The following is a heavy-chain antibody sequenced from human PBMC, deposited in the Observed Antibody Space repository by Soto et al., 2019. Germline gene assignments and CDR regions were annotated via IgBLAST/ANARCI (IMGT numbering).Heavy chain of an antibody. Sequence: GGSLRLSCAASGFTFSSYSMNWVRQAPGKGLEWVSYISSSSSTIYYADSVKGRFTSSRDNAKNSLYLQMNSLRDEDTAVYYCARACTYCGGNPLYYNYGMDVWGQGTTVTVSS. D-gene: IGHD2-21*01. CDR1: GFTFSSYS. V-gene: IGHV3-48*02. CDR2: ISSSSSTI. CDR3: ARACTYCGGNPLYYNYGMDV. J-gene: IGHJ6*02.